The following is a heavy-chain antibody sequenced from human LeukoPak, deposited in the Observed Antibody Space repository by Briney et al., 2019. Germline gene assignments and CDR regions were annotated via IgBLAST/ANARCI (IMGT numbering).Heavy chain of an antibody. D-gene: IGHD6-13*01. CDR1: GYTFTGYY. V-gene: IGHV1-2*02. CDR2: INPNSGGT. J-gene: IGHJ4*02. Sequence: GASVTVSFKASGYTFTGYYMHWVRQAPGQGLEWMGWINPNSGGTNYAQKFQGRVTMTRDTSTSPVYMELSSLRSEDTAVYYCARNMVGIAAAGNVGVADYWGQGTLVTVSS. CDR3: ARNMVGIAAAGNVGVADY.